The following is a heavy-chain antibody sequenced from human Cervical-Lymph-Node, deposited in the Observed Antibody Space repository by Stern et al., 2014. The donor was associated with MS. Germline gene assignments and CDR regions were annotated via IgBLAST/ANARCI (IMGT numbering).Heavy chain of an antibody. CDR2: ISSRDGTI. D-gene: IGHD3-10*01. J-gene: IGHJ4*02. CDR3: ARAGGSEDDF. V-gene: IGHV3-11*01. Sequence: VQLVESGGGLVKPGGSLRLSCAASGFIFSDYYMNWIRQAPGKGLEWLSYISSRDGTIYYADYVKGRFTISRDNAKKSLYLHMNSLRAEDTAVYYCARAGGSEDDFWGQGTLVTVSS. CDR1: GFIFSDYY.